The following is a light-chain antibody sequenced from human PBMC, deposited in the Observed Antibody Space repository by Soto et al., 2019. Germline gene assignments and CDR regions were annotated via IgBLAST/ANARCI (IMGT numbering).Light chain of an antibody. CDR2: EVS. J-gene: IGLJ2*01. Sequence: QSVLTQPPSASGCPGQSVTISCIGTSSDVGGYNYVSWYQQHPGKAPKLMIYEVSKRPSGVPDRFSGSKSGNTASLTVSGLQAEDEADYYCSSYAASNNFGVFGGGTKLTVL. CDR3: SSYAASNNFGV. CDR1: SSDVGGYNY. V-gene: IGLV2-8*01.